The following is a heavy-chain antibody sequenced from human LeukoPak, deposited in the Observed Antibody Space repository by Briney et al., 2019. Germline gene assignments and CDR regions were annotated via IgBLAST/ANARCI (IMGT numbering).Heavy chain of an antibody. D-gene: IGHD5-18*01. V-gene: IGHV4-59*01. Sequence: PSETLSLTCTVSGVSISGFYWSWIRQAPGKGLEWIGYIYNSGTTTNYNPSLKSRVTISLDPAKNQFSLRLTSLTAADTAVYYCARALGVGYSYGILDSWGQGTLVTVSS. J-gene: IGHJ4*02. CDR2: IYNSGTTT. CDR3: ARALGVGYSYGILDS. CDR1: GVSISGFY.